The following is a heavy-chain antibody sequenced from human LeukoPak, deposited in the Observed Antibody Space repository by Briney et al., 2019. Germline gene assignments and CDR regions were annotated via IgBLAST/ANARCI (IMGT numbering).Heavy chain of an antibody. D-gene: IGHD1-20*01. CDR3: ASHRLPHTTYNWNAAYFDY. CDR1: GGTFSSYA. V-gene: IGHV1-69*05. CDR2: IIPIFGTA. J-gene: IGHJ4*02. Sequence: SVKVSCKASGGTFSSYAISWVRQAPGQGLELMGGIIPIFGTANYAQKFQGRVTITTDESTSTAYMELSSLRSEDTAVYYCASHRLPHTTYNWNAAYFDYWGQGTLVTVSS.